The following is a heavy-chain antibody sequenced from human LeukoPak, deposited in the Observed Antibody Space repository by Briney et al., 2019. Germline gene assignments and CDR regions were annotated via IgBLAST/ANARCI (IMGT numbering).Heavy chain of an antibody. J-gene: IGHJ6*03. CDR2: INHSGST. Sequence: SETLSLTCAVYGGSFSGYYWSWIRQPPGKGLEWIGEINHSGSTNYNPSLKSRVTISVDTSKNQFSLKLSSVTAADTAGYYCARKREYYDYVWGSYRPFYYYYYMDVWGKGTTVTISS. V-gene: IGHV4-34*01. CDR3: ARKREYYDYVWGSYRPFYYYYYMDV. D-gene: IGHD3-16*02. CDR1: GGSFSGYY.